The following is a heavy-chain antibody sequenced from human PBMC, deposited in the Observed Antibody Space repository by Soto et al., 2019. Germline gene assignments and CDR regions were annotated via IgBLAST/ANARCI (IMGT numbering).Heavy chain of an antibody. CDR2: ISGSGGST. J-gene: IGHJ6*02. Sequence: GGSLTLSCAASGFTFSSYAMSWVRQAPGKGLEWVSAISGSGGSTYYADSVKGRFTISRDNSKNTLYLQMNSLRAEDTAVYYCAKDGSGRKFYYYGMDVWGQGTTVTVSS. CDR1: GFTFSSYA. V-gene: IGHV3-23*01. D-gene: IGHD3-10*01. CDR3: AKDGSGRKFYYYGMDV.